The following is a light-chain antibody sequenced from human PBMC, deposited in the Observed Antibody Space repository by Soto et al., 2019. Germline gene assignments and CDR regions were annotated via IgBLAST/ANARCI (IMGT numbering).Light chain of an antibody. V-gene: IGKV1-5*03. J-gene: IGKJ1*01. CDR1: QSIGVW. CDR2: KTS. Sequence: DIQMTQSPSTLSASVGDRVTITCRASQSIGVWLAWYQQQPGTAPKLLIYKTSTLDSGVPLRFSGSGSGTEFTLTISSLQPDDFATYYCQQYINYFRTFGQGTKVEIK. CDR3: QQYINYFRT.